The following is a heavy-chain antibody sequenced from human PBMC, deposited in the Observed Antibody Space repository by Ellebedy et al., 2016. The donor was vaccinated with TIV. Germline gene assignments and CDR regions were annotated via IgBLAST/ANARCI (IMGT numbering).Heavy chain of an antibody. J-gene: IGHJ4*02. CDR3: ARKGPRSSFPFDY. CDR1: GYTFTGYY. Sequence: ASVKVSXKASGYTFTGYYMHWVRQAPGQGLEWMGWINPNSGGTNYAQKFQGRVTMTRDTSISTAYMELSRLRSDDTAVYYCARKGPRSSFPFDYWGQGTLVTVSS. D-gene: IGHD6-13*01. V-gene: IGHV1-2*02. CDR2: INPNSGGT.